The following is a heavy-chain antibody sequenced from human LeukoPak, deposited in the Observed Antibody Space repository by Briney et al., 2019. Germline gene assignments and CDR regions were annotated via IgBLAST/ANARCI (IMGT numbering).Heavy chain of an antibody. CDR1: IDSISSGDYY. Sequence: SQTLSLTCTVSIDSISSGDYYWNWIRQPPGKGLEWIGYIYYSGSTYYNPSLRSRVTISVDTSTTQLSLRLTSVTAADTAVYYCARGLRGRSGYYFDSWGQGTLVTVSS. CDR3: ARGLRGRSGYYFDS. V-gene: IGHV4-30-4*01. J-gene: IGHJ4*02. CDR2: IYYSGST.